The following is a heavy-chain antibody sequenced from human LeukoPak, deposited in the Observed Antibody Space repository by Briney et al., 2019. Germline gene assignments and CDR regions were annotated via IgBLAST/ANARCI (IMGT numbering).Heavy chain of an antibody. CDR3: AKEFSGGWSLDY. CDR1: GFSFSTYA. Sequence: GGSLRLSCTASGFSFSTYATSWVRQAPGEGLKWVSGFSDSSGNTIYAHSVKGRFTISRDNSKNTLFLQMNSLRAEDTAVYYCAKEFSGGWSLDYWGQGNLVTVSS. V-gene: IGHV3-23*01. J-gene: IGHJ4*02. CDR2: FSDSSGNT. D-gene: IGHD6-19*01.